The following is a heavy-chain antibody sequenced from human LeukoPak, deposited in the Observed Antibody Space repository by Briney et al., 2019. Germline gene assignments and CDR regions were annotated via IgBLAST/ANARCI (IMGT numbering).Heavy chain of an antibody. CDR1: GYTFTSYY. D-gene: IGHD2-15*01. Sequence: ASVKVSCKASGYTFTSYYMHWVGQAPGQGLEWMGIINPSGGSTSYGQKFQGRVTMTRDTSTSTVYMELSSLRSEDTAVYYCARDIVVVVAATGSTTLYAFDIWGQGTMVTVSS. V-gene: IGHV1-46*01. CDR2: INPSGGST. J-gene: IGHJ3*02. CDR3: ARDIVVVVAATGSTTLYAFDI.